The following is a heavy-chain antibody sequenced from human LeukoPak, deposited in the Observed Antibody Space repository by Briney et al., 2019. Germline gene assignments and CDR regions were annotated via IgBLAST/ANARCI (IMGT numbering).Heavy chain of an antibody. V-gene: IGHV3-23*01. Sequence: GGSLRLSCAASGFPFSGFAMSWVRRTPGKGLGWVSGISGSGDNTLYADSVKGRFTISRDNSKDTLYLEMNSLRAEDTAIYYCAKMKGHPLPKYYMDVWGQGTTVTVSS. CDR1: GFPFSGFA. J-gene: IGHJ6*01. CDR2: ISGSGDNT. D-gene: IGHD1-26*01. CDR3: AKMKGHPLPKYYMDV.